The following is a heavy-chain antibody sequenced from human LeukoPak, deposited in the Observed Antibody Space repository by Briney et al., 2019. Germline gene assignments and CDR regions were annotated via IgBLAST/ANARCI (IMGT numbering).Heavy chain of an antibody. CDR1: GFTFSSYW. J-gene: IGHJ4*02. Sequence: PGGSLRLSCAGSGFTFSSYWMSWVREAPGKGPEWGANIKEDGSEKYYVDSVKGRFTISRDNAKNSLYLQVNSLRAEDTALYYCAKDTRRNIVSTLAGYFDYWGQGTLVTVSS. CDR3: AKDTRRNIVSTLAGYFDY. CDR2: IKEDGSEK. V-gene: IGHV3-7*03. D-gene: IGHD5/OR15-5a*01.